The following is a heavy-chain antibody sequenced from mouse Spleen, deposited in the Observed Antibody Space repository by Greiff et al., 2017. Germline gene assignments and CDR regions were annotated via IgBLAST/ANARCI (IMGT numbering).Heavy chain of an antibody. V-gene: IGHV1-82*01. Sequence: VQRVESGPELVKPGASVKISCKASGYAFSSSWMNWVKQRPGKGLEWIGRIYPGDGDTNYNGKFKGKATLTADKSSSTAYMQLSSLTSEDSAVYFCAREGIYYGNPWFAYWGQGTLVTVSA. D-gene: IGHD2-1*01. CDR3: AREGIYYGNPWFAY. J-gene: IGHJ3*01. CDR2: IYPGDGDT. CDR1: GYAFSSSW.